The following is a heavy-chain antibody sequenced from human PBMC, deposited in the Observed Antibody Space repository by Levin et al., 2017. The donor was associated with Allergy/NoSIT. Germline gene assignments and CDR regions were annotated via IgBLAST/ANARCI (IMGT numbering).Heavy chain of an antibody. Sequence: PGGSLRLSCAASGFTFNRYDMHWVRQATGKGLEWVSSIGTTGGDTYYTDSMRGRFTISRDSAKNSLYLQMNSLRAEDTAVYYCARDNGLAAGWREHGYLDLWGRGTLVTVSS. J-gene: IGHJ2*01. CDR1: GFTFNRYD. V-gene: IGHV3-13*01. CDR3: ARDNGLAAGWREHGYLDL. D-gene: IGHD1-26*01. CDR2: IGTTGGDT.